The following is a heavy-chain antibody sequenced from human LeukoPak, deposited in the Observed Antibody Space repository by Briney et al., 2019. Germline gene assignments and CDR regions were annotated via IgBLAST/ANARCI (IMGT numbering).Heavy chain of an antibody. CDR3: ARGYCSSTSCYAGDY. J-gene: IGHJ4*02. CDR2: IYSGGST. CDR1: GFTFSTNA. D-gene: IGHD2-2*01. V-gene: IGHV3-53*01. Sequence: HPGGSLRLSCLTSGFTFSTNAMSWVRQAPGKGLEWVSVIYSGGSTYYADSVKGRFTISRDNSKNTLYLQMNSLRAEDTAVYYCARGYCSSTSCYAGDYWGQGTLVTVSS.